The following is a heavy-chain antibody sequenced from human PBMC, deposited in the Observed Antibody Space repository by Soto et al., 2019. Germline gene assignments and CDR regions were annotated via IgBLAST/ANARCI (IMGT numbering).Heavy chain of an antibody. CDR3: ATSQKGYNWNYFDH. Sequence: PSETLSLTCAVSGGSVSGSYYYWAWLRQSPGKGPEGIGSVFHTGFTSYNPSLESRVSVSVDTSKSQFSLKLSAVTASDTAVCYCATSQKGYNWNYFDHWGQGALVTVSS. J-gene: IGHJ4*02. CDR1: GGSVSGSYYY. D-gene: IGHD1-1*01. V-gene: IGHV4-39*01. CDR2: VFHTGFT.